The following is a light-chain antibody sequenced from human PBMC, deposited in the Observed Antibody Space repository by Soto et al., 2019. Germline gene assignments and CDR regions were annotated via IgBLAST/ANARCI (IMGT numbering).Light chain of an antibody. CDR1: QSVSSK. J-gene: IGKJ1*01. CDR3: HQYKNWPPWT. Sequence: IVMTQSPATLSLSPGERATLSCRASQSVSSKLAWYQQKPGQAPRLLIYGASTRATGIPARFSGSGSGTEFTLTISSLQSEDYAVYYGHQYKNWPPWTFGQGTKVDI. CDR2: GAS. V-gene: IGKV3-15*01.